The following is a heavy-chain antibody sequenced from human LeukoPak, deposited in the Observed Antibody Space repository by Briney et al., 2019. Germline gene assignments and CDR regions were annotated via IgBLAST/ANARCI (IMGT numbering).Heavy chain of an antibody. J-gene: IGHJ4*02. Sequence: MTSETLSLTCAVSGGSISSSNWWSWVRQPPGKGLEWIGEIYHSGSTNYNPSLKSRVTISVDKSKNQFSLKLSSVTAADTAVYYCAIRHYYDSSGLRAGFDYWGQGTLVTVSS. D-gene: IGHD3-22*01. V-gene: IGHV4-4*02. CDR2: IYHSGST. CDR3: AIRHYYDSSGLRAGFDY. CDR1: GGSISSSNW.